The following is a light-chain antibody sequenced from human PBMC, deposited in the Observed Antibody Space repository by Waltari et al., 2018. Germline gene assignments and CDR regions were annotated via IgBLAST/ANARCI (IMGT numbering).Light chain of an antibody. CDR1: QSLLQSNGNNY. Sequence: DIVMTQSPLSLPVTPGEPASISCRSSQSLLQSNGNNYLDWYLQKPGQSPQLLIYLGSNRASGVPDRFSGSGSGTDFTLKISRVEAEDVGVYYCMQALQTPLTFGGGTKVEIK. CDR2: LGS. CDR3: MQALQTPLT. J-gene: IGKJ4*01. V-gene: IGKV2-28*01.